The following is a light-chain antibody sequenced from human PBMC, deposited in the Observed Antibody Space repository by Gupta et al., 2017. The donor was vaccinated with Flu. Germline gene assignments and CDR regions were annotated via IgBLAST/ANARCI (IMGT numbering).Light chain of an antibody. Sequence: DIVVTQXXGXLAVXXGXRATINCKSSQTILRTSDNKNCLAWFQQKPGQPPKLLIYKASTRGSGVPDRFSGSGSGTDFTLTISSLQAEDVAVYYCQQYYDTPLTFGGGTKVEIK. CDR1: QTILRTSDNKNC. CDR3: QQYYDTPLT. CDR2: KAS. V-gene: IGKV4-1*01. J-gene: IGKJ4*01.